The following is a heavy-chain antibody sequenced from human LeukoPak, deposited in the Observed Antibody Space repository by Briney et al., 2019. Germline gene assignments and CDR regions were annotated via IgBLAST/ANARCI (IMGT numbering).Heavy chain of an antibody. CDR3: ARAVLTGYDFDY. CDR2: MNPNSGNT. J-gene: IGHJ4*02. V-gene: IGHV1-8*02. Sequence: GASVKVSCKASGYTFTSYGINWVRQATGQGLEWMGWMNPNSGNTGYAQKFQGRVTMTRNTSISTAYMELSSLRSEDTAVYYCARAVLTGYDFDYWGQGTLVTVSS. CDR1: GYTFTSYG. D-gene: IGHD3-9*01.